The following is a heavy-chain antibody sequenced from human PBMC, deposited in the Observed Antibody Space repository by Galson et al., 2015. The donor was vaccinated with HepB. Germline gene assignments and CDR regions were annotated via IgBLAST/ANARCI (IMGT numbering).Heavy chain of an antibody. J-gene: IGHJ5*02. D-gene: IGHD6-19*01. V-gene: IGHV4-39*01. CDR3: ARLKLLIAVAGAYNWFDP. CDR2: IYYSGST. CDR1: GGSISSSSYY. Sequence: LSLTCTVSGGSISSSSYYWGWIRQPPGKGLEWIGSIYYSGSTYYNPSLKSRVTISVDTSKNQFSLKLSSVTAADTAVYYCARLKLLIAVAGAYNWFDPWGQGTLVTVSS.